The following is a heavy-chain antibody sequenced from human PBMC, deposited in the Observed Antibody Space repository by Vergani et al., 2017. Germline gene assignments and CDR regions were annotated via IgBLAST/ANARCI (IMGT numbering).Heavy chain of an antibody. D-gene: IGHD2-21*02. CDR3: ASKRGACRAAYCHSYDF. J-gene: IGHJ4*01. CDR2: MDYSGVT. CDR1: GDSVISTDYH. Sequence: QVQLQESGPGLVKPSETLSLTCTVSGDSVISTDYHLGWIRQPPGEGLEWIGSMDYSGVTSYNPSLESRISISFETPKNQFSLRLTSVTAADTAVYYCASKRGACRAAYCHSYDFWGPGTLVGVSS. V-gene: IGHV4-39*01.